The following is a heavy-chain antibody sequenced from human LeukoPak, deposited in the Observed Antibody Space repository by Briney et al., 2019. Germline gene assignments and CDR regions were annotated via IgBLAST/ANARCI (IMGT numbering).Heavy chain of an antibody. D-gene: IGHD3-10*01. J-gene: IGHJ4*02. CDR2: ISSSGSTI. CDR3: ARDQYRVREHDY. CDR1: GFTFSSYE. V-gene: IGHV3-48*03. Sequence: GGSLRLSCAASGFTFSSYEMNWVRQAPGKGLEWVSYISSSGSTIYYADSVKGRFTISRDNAKNSLYLQMNSLRAEDTAVYYCARDQYRVREHDYWGQGTLVTVSS.